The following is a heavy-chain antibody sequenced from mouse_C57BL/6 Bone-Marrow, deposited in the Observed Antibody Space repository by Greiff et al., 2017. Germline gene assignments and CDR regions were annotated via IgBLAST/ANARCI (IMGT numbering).Heavy chain of an antibody. Sequence: QVQLKESGAELVRPGTSVKVSCKASGYAFTNYLIEWVKQRPGQGLEWIGVINPGSGGTNYNEKFKGKATLTADKSSSTAYMQLSSLTSEDSAVYFCARRSYYSNYRAMDYWGQGTSVTVSS. CDR3: ARRSYYSNYRAMDY. D-gene: IGHD2-5*01. J-gene: IGHJ4*01. CDR2: INPGSGGT. V-gene: IGHV1-54*01. CDR1: GYAFTNYL.